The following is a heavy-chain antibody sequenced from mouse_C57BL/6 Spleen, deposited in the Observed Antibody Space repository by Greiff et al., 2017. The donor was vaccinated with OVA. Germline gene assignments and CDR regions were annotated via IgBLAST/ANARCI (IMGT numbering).Heavy chain of an antibody. CDR2: INPNNGGT. J-gene: IGHJ1*03. Sequence: EVQLVESGPELVKPGASVKMSCKASGYTFTDYNMHWVKQSHGKSLEWIGYINPNNGGTSYNQKFKGKATLTVNKSSSTAYMELRSLTSEDAAVYYCARDGYHWYFDVWGTGTSVTVSS. CDR3: ARDGYHWYFDV. V-gene: IGHV1-22*01. CDR1: GYTFTDYN. D-gene: IGHD2-3*01.